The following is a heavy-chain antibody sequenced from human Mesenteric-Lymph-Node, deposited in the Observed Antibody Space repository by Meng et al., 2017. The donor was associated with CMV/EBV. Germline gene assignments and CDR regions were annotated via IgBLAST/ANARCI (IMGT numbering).Heavy chain of an antibody. CDR3: AKRVDTTMVRYYFDY. D-gene: IGHD5-18*01. CDR1: GFTFTNYA. V-gene: IGHV3-23*01. CDR2: ISGSGITT. J-gene: IGHJ4*02. Sequence: GESLKISCTVSGFTFTNYAMTWVRQAPGKGLEWVSAISGSGITTYYSDSVKGRFIVSRDNSMNTLHLQMNSLTAEDTAVYYCAKRVDTTMVRYYFDYWGQGTLVTV.